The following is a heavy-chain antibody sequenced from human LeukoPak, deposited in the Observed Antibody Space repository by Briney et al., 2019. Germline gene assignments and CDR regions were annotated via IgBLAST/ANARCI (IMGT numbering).Heavy chain of an antibody. V-gene: IGHV3-30-3*01. D-gene: IGHD3-10*01. J-gene: IGHJ6*02. CDR2: ISYDGSNK. Sequence: GRSLRLSCAASGFTFSSYAMHWVRQAPGKGLEWVAVISYDGSNKYYADSVKGRFTISRDNSKSTLYLQMISLRAEDTAVYYCARDHWVTMVRGVIPLYGLDVWGQGSTVTVSS. CDR1: GFTFSSYA. CDR3: ARDHWVTMVRGVIPLYGLDV.